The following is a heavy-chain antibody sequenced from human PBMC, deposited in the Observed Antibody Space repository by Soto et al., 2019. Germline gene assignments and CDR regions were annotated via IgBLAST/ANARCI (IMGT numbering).Heavy chain of an antibody. J-gene: IGHJ6*04. V-gene: IGHV1-58*01. CDR1: GFTFTSSA. CDR3: AAAMIYYYYSGRDV. D-gene: IGHD3-22*01. CDR2: IVVGSGNT. Sequence: SVKVSCKASGFTFTSSAVQWVRQARGQRLEWIGWIVVGSGNTNYAQKFQERVIITRDMSTSTAYMELSSLRSEDTAVYYCAAAMIYYYYSGRDVWGKGNRVTVSS.